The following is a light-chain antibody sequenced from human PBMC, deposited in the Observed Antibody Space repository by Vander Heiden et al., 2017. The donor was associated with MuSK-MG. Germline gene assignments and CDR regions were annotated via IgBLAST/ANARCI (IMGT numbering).Light chain of an antibody. Sequence: IVLSQSPGPLSLSPGGSATISCRTGQTISNNYLAWYQQKPGQAPRLLIYGSSTRATDIPDRFSGSGSGTDFTLTISRLEPEDSAVYYCLQNGRAPRTFGQGTKVEIK. CDR2: GSS. CDR3: LQNGRAPRT. CDR1: QTISNNY. J-gene: IGKJ1*01. V-gene: IGKV3-20*01.